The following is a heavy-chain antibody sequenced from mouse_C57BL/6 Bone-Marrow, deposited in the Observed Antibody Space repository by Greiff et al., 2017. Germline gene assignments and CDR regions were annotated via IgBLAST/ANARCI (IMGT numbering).Heavy chain of an antibody. Sequence: QVQLKQPGAELVKPGASVKMSCKASGYTFTSYWITWVKQRPGQGLEWIGDIYPGSGSINYNEKFKSKATLTVDTSSSTAYMQLSSLTSEDSAVYDCARKWYDYDAWFAYWGQGTLVTVSA. D-gene: IGHD2-4*01. J-gene: IGHJ3*01. CDR3: ARKWYDYDAWFAY. V-gene: IGHV1-55*01. CDR1: GYTFTSYW. CDR2: IYPGSGSI.